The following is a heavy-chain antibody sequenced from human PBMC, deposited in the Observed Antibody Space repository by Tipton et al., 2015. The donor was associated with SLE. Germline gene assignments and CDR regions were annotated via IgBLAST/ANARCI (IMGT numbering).Heavy chain of an antibody. Sequence: TLSLTCTVSGGSISSGDYYWSWIRQPPGKGLEWLGYIYYSGSTSYNPSLKSRLTISVDTSKNQFSLRLSSVTAADTAVFYCARGSGGYSYGGVYYYSMDVWGKGTTVTVSS. CDR2: IYYSGST. CDR1: GGSISSGDYY. J-gene: IGHJ6*03. D-gene: IGHD5-18*01. CDR3: ARGSGGYSYGGVYYYSMDV. V-gene: IGHV4-30-4*01.